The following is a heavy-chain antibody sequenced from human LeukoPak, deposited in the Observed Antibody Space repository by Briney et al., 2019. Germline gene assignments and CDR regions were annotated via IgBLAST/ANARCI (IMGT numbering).Heavy chain of an antibody. CDR1: GFTFSNYW. CDR3: ASDYCSNGICYVQTDY. CDR2: INRDGSER. Sequence: QAGGSLRLSCAASGFTFSNYWMTWVRQAPGKGLEWVANINRDGSERYYVDSVKGRFTISRDDAKSSLYLQMNSLRAEDTGIYYCASDYCSNGICYVQTDYWGQGTLVTVSS. J-gene: IGHJ4*02. D-gene: IGHD2-8*01. V-gene: IGHV3-7*03.